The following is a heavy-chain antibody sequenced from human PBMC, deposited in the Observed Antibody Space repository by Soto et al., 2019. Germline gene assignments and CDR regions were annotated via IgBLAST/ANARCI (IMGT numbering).Heavy chain of an antibody. V-gene: IGHV3-74*01. CDR3: AVLAGVTPLPDARDI. CDR2: INPDGSST. Sequence: EVQLVESGGGLVQPGGSLRLSCAASGFTFRSYWMHWVRQAPGKGLMWVSRINPDGSSTSYADSAKGRFTMSRDNAQNTLYLQMSSLRAEDTAAYYCAVLAGVTPLPDARDIWGQGTMVTVSS. D-gene: IGHD2-21*02. CDR1: GFTFRSYW. J-gene: IGHJ3*02.